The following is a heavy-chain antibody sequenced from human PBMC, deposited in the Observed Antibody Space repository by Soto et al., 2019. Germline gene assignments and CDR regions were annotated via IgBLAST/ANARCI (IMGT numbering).Heavy chain of an antibody. V-gene: IGHV4-59*01. CDR3: ARGRGGYYYFDY. CDR2: IYYTGST. J-gene: IGHJ4*02. Sequence: ETLSLTCTVSGGSISNYYWIWIRQPPGKGLEWIGYIYYTGSTDYNPSLKSRITISADTSKNQFSLHLSSVTAADTAVYYCARGRGGYYYFDYWGQGTLVTVSS. CDR1: GGSISNYY. D-gene: IGHD5-18*01.